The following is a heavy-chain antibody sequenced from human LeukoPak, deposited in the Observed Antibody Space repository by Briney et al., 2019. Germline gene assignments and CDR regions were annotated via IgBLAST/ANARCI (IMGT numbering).Heavy chain of an antibody. CDR2: INPNSGGT. Sequence: ASVKVSCKASGYTFTGYYMHWVRQASGQGLEWMGWINPNSGGTNYAQKFRGRVTMTRDTSISTAYMELSRLRSDDTAVYYCARGGGYSYGIEYWGQGTLVTVSS. V-gene: IGHV1-2*02. J-gene: IGHJ4*02. D-gene: IGHD5-18*01. CDR3: ARGGGYSYGIEY. CDR1: GYTFTGYY.